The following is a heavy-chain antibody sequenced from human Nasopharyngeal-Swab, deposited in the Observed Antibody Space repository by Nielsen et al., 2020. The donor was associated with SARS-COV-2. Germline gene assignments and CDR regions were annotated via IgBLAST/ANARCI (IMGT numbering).Heavy chain of an antibody. CDR2: ISYDGSNK. J-gene: IGHJ4*02. CDR3: AKDLTGYYAPLDQ. CDR1: GFTFSSYG. V-gene: IGHV3-33*05. D-gene: IGHD3-9*01. Sequence: GGSLRLSCAASGFTFSSYGMHWVRQAPGKGLEWVAVISYDGSNKYYADSVKGRFTISRDNSKNTIYLHMNSLRAEDTAVYYCAKDLTGYYAPLDQWGQGTLVTVSS.